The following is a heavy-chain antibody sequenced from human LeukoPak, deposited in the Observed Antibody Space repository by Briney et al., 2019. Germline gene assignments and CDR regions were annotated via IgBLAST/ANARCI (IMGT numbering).Heavy chain of an antibody. CDR1: GYTFTGYY. Sequence: ASVKVSCKASGYTFTGYYMHWVRQAPGQGLEWMGWINPNSGGTNYAQKFQGRVTMTRDTSISTSYMELSRLRSDDTAVYYCARDLGISGWYAPPLGYFDYWGQGTLVTVSS. CDR3: ARDLGISGWYAPPLGYFDY. CDR2: INPNSGGT. J-gene: IGHJ4*02. V-gene: IGHV1-2*02. D-gene: IGHD6-19*01.